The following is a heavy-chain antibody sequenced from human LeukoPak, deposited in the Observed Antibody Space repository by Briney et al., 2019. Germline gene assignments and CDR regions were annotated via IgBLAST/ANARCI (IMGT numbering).Heavy chain of an antibody. CDR1: GFTFSTYN. CDR3: ARVIISYYHMDV. J-gene: IGHJ6*03. Sequence: SGGSLRLSCAASGFTFSTYNMSWVRQAPGKGLEWVSSISGRSYIDYADSVRGRFTISRDNAKNSLYLQMNSLRAEDTAVYYCARVIISYYHMDVWGKGTTVTVSS. CDR2: ISGRSYI. V-gene: IGHV3-21*01.